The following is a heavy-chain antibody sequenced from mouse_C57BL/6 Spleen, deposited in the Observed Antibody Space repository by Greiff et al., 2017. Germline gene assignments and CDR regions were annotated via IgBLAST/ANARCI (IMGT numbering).Heavy chain of an antibody. CDR2: IRNKANGYTT. D-gene: IGHD4-1*02. J-gene: IGHJ1*03. V-gene: IGHV7-3*01. CDR3: ERATGTSWYFDV. Sequence: EVQVVESGGGLVQPGGSLRLSCAASGFIFTDDYMSSVRLPPGKALEWLGFIRNKANGYTTEYSASVKGRFTISRDNSQSILYLQMNALRAEDSATYYCERATGTSWYFDVWGTVTTVNV. CDR1: GFIFTDDY.